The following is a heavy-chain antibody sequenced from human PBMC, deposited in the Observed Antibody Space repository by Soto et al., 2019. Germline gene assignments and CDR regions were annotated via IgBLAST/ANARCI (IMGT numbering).Heavy chain of an antibody. D-gene: IGHD3-3*01. V-gene: IGHV3-73*01. CDR1: GFTFSGSA. Sequence: PGGSLRLACAASGFTFSGSAMHWVRQASGKGLEWVGRIRSKANSYATAYAASVKGRFTISRDDSKNTAYLQMNSLKTEDTAVYYCTSSTIFGVVRSYYYYMDVWGKGTTVTVSS. J-gene: IGHJ6*03. CDR2: IRSKANSYAT. CDR3: TSSTIFGVVRSYYYYMDV.